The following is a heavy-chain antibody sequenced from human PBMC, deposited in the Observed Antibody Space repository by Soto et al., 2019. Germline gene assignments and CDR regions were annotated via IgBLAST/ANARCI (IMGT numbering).Heavy chain of an antibody. Sequence: PSETLSLXCAVSGYSISIGYYWGWIRQPPVKGLEWIGSIYHSRSTYYNPSLKSRVTISVDTSKNQFSLKLSSVTAADTAVYYCARNRKSGQLVLNWFDPWGQGTLVTVSS. CDR3: ARNRKSGQLVLNWFDP. CDR2: IYHSRST. J-gene: IGHJ5*02. V-gene: IGHV4-38-2*01. CDR1: GYSISIGYY. D-gene: IGHD6-6*01.